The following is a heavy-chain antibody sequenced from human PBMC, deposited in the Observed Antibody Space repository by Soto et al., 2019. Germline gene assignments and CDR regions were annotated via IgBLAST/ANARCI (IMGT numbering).Heavy chain of an antibody. J-gene: IGHJ3*02. CDR1: GDSVSSNSAA. Sequence: SQTLSLTCAISGDSVSSNSAAWNWIRQSPSRGLEWLGRTYYRSKWYSDYVGSVKSRITINPDTSKNQFSLQLNSMTPEDTAVYYCARTTWLDYAFDIWGQGTMVTVSS. D-gene: IGHD6-19*01. V-gene: IGHV6-1*01. CDR3: ARTTWLDYAFDI. CDR2: TYYRSKWYS.